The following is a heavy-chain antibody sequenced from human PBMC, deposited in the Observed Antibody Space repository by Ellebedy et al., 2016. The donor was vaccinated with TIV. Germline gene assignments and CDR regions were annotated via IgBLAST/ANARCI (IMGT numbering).Heavy chain of an antibody. V-gene: IGHV3-53*01. CDR3: ARRPNYYGMDV. CDR1: GFTVSSNY. CDR2: IYSGGST. Sequence: GESLKISCAASGFTVSSNYMSWVRPAPGKGLGWVSFIYSGGSTYYADSVKGRCTISRDNSTNTLYLQMNSLRAEDTAVYYCARRPNYYGMDVWGQGTTVTVSS. D-gene: IGHD6-6*01. J-gene: IGHJ6*02.